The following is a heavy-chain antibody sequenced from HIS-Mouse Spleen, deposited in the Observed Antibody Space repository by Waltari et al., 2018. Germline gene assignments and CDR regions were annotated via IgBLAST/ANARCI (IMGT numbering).Heavy chain of an antibody. Sequence: QLQLQESGPGLVKPSETLSLTCHVSGGPISSSSYYWGWIRQPPGTGLEWIGSIYYSGSTYYNPSLKSRVTISVDTSKNQFSLKLSSVTAADTAVYYCAREIPYSSSWYDWYFDLWGRGTLVTVSS. D-gene: IGHD6-13*01. CDR3: AREIPYSSSWYDWYFDL. V-gene: IGHV4-39*07. CDR1: GGPISSSSYY. CDR2: IYYSGST. J-gene: IGHJ2*01.